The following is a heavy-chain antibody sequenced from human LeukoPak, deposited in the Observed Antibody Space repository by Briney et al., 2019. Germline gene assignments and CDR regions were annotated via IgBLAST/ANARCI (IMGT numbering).Heavy chain of an antibody. CDR2: ISSSSSYI. Sequence: PGGSLRLSCAASGFTFSSYSMNWVRQAPGKGLEWVSSISSSSSYIYYADSVKGRFTISRDNAKNSLYLQMNSLRAEDTAVYYCARCGRSGYHISEYYYYYMDVWGKGTTVTVSS. D-gene: IGHD3-3*01. CDR1: GFTFSSYS. J-gene: IGHJ6*03. CDR3: ARCGRSGYHISEYYYYYMDV. V-gene: IGHV3-21*01.